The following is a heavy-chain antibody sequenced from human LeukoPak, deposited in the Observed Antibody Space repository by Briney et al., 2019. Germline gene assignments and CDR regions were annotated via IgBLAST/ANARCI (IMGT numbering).Heavy chain of an antibody. CDR1: GYSFTDYY. V-gene: IGHV1-2*02. D-gene: IGHD6-6*01. J-gene: IGHJ4*02. CDR2: INPYTART. CDR3: ARTRQSSSFDY. Sequence: ASVTVSYKTSGYSFTDYYMHWVRQAPGQGREGMGWINPYTARTSSAQKFQARATMTSDTSISTVYMQWTSLKASDTSMYYCARTRQSSSFDYWGQGTLVTVSS.